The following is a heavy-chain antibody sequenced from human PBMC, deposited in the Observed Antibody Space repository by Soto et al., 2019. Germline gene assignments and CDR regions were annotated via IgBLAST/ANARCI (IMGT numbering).Heavy chain of an antibody. V-gene: IGHV3-33*01. CDR2: IWYDGSNK. Sequence: GGSLRLSCAASGFTFSSYGMHWVRQAPGKGLEWVAVIWYDGSNKYYADSVKGRFTISRDNSKNTLYLQMNSLRAEDTAVYYCAREPYCSTTSCYQAIAALWGQGTLVTVSS. J-gene: IGHJ4*02. CDR1: GFTFSSYG. D-gene: IGHD2-2*01. CDR3: AREPYCSTTSCYQAIAAL.